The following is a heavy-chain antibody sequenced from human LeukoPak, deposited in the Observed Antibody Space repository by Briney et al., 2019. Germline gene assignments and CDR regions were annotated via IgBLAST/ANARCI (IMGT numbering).Heavy chain of an antibody. D-gene: IGHD6-13*01. V-gene: IGHV3-30*18. J-gene: IGHJ3*02. CDR3: AKEQTPTRSSSWWTNDAFDI. CDR2: ISYDGSNK. Sequence: PGGSLRLSCAASGFTSSSYGMHWVRQAPGKGLEWVAVISYDGSNKYYADSVKGRFTISRDNSKNTLYLQMNSLRAEDTAVYYCAKEQTPTRSSSWWTNDAFDIWGQGTMVTVSS. CDR1: GFTSSSYG.